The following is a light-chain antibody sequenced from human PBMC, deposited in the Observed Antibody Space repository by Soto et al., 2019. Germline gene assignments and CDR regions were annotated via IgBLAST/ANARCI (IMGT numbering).Light chain of an antibody. CDR2: SAS. CDR1: QSVSSR. V-gene: IGKV3-15*01. CDR3: QQSYNSPRT. Sequence: EIVMTQSPATLSVSPGERATLSCRASQSVSSRLAWYQQKPGQAPRLLIYSASSRVIGIPARFSGSGSGTEFTLTISSLQSEDFAVYYCQQSYNSPRTFGQGTKVEIK. J-gene: IGKJ1*01.